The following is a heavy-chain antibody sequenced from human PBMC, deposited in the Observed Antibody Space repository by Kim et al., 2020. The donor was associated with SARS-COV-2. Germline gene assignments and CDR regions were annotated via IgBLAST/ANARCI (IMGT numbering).Heavy chain of an antibody. J-gene: IGHJ4*02. CDR3: ARVSARGKGGVDY. D-gene: IGHD2-15*01. CDR1: GYTFTGYY. CDR2: INPNSGGT. V-gene: IGHV1-2*02. Sequence: ASVKVSCKASGYTFTGYYMHWVRQAPGQGLEWMGWINPNSGGTNYAQKFQGRVTMTRDTSISTAYMELSRLRSDDTAVYYCARVSARGKGGVDYWGQGTLVTVSS.